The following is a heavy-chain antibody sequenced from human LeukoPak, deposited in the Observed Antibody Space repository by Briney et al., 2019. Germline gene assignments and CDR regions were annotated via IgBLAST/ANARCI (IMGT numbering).Heavy chain of an antibody. Sequence: ASVKVSCKASGYTFTSYGIRWVRQAPGQGLEWMAWISAYSGNTYYAQNLQGRVTMTTDTSTNTVYMELKSLRSDDTAVYYCARVGTGGRGMDVWGQGTTVTVSS. D-gene: IGHD7-27*01. CDR2: ISAYSGNT. CDR1: GYTFTSYG. CDR3: ARVGTGGRGMDV. V-gene: IGHV1-18*01. J-gene: IGHJ6*02.